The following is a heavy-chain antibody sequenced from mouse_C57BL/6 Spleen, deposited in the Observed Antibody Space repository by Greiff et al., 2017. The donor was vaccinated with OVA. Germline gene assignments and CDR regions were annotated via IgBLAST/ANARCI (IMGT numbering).Heavy chain of an antibody. Sequence: QVQLQQPGAELVKPGASVKLSCKASGYTFTSYWMQWVKQRPGQGLEWIGEIDPSDSYTNYNQKFKGKATLTVDTSSSTAYMQLSSLTSEASAVYYCARRGRYYFCYWGQGTTLTVSS. J-gene: IGHJ2*01. CDR2: IDPSDSYT. CDR3: ARRGRYYFCY. CDR1: GYTFTSYW. V-gene: IGHV1-50*01.